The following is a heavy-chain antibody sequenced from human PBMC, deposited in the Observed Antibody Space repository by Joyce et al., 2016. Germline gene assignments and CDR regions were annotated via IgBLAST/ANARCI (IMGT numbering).Heavy chain of an antibody. D-gene: IGHD3-10*01. J-gene: IGHJ6*02. CDR2: IFISGRT. V-gene: IGHV4-31*03. Sequence: QAHPQESGPGLVKPSETLSLTCTLSVGSITSGGYYWSWVRQVPGKGPEWIVYIFISGRTCFNTSLRRRPSIALGTSGSQFSLRLTSGRGADRAVYYCARDWGPFGPGENSDGMDVWGQANTVTISS. CDR1: VGSITSGGYY. CDR3: ARDWGPFGPGENSDGMDV.